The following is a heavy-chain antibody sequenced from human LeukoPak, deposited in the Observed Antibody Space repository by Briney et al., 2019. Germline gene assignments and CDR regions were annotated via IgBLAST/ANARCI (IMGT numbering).Heavy chain of an antibody. CDR2: ISSVSGYI. D-gene: IGHD3-16*01. CDR1: GFTFSDYS. V-gene: IGHV3-21*01. J-gene: IGHJ4*02. CDR3: ARDWRTQVLHPYYFGY. Sequence: GGSLRLSCAASGFTFSDYSMNWVRQAPGRGLEWVSFISSVSGYIYYADSVKDRFTISRDNARNSLYLQMNSLRAEDTAVYYCARDWRTQVLHPYYFGYWGQGVLVTVSS.